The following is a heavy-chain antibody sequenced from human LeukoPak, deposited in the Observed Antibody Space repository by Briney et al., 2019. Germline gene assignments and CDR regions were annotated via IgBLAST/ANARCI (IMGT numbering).Heavy chain of an antibody. V-gene: IGHV4-34*01. J-gene: IGHJ4*02. CDR1: GESLSGYY. CDR2: INHSGRT. CDR3: ARHQSGWPEDY. Sequence: SETLSLTCGVYGESLSGYYWSWIRQAPGKGLEWIGEINHSGRTNSNPSLKSRVTMSVVTSKNHFSLELSSVTAADTAVYYCARHQSGWPEDYWGQGTLVTVSS. D-gene: IGHD6-19*01.